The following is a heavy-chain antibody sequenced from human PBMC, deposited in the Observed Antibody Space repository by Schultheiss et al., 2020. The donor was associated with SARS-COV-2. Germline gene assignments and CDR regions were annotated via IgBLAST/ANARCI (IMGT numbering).Heavy chain of an antibody. CDR3: ASKWGDPVG. J-gene: IGHJ4*02. CDR2: IGTDGGGT. CDR1: EFIFNDYW. V-gene: IGHV3-74*01. Sequence: GESLKISCAVSEFIFNDYWMHWVRQAPGKGLVWVSRIGTDGGGTNYADSVKGRFTMSRDNVKNSLYLQMNSLRAEDTAVYYCASKWGDPVGWGQGTLVTVSS. D-gene: IGHD7-27*01.